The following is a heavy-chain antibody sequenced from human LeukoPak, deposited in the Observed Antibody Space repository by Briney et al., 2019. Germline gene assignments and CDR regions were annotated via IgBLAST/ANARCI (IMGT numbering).Heavy chain of an antibody. CDR3: ARDSGKEGSTLFDI. J-gene: IGHJ3*02. D-gene: IGHD6-6*01. V-gene: IGHV1-46*01. Sequence: ASVKVSCKASGYSFSTHWMHWVRQAPGQGLEWMGIINPSGGFTSYAQKLQGRVTMTRDTSISTAYMELSRLRSDDTAVYYCARDSGKEGSTLFDIWGQGTMVTVSS. CDR1: GYSFSTHW. CDR2: INPSGGFT.